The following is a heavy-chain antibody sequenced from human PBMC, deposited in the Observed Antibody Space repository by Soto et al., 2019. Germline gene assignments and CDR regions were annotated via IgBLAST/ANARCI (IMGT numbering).Heavy chain of an antibody. D-gene: IGHD3-9*01. CDR2: ISYDGSEK. CDR3: ARGMDEILTGYHDY. Sequence: QVHLVESGGGVVQPGKSLRLSCTASGFTFTKFAMHWVRRAPGKGLEWVALISYDGSEKYYADSVKGRFSISRDNSRNTLYLKMNSLRGEDAAVYYCARGMDEILTGYHDYWGQGTEVTSST. CDR1: GFTFTKFA. V-gene: IGHV3-30-3*01. J-gene: IGHJ4*02.